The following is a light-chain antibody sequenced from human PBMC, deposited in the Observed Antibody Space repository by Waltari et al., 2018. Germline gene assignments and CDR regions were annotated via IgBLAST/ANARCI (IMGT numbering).Light chain of an antibody. CDR1: QDISIF. CDR2: AAS. V-gene: IGKV1-9*01. CDR3: QQLHSYPHT. J-gene: IGKJ2*01. Sequence: DIQLTQSPSFLSAVVEDRVTITCRASQDISIFLAWYQQTPGKAPKLLIFAASDLQSGVPLRFSGTGSGTEFTLTISSLRPEDFATYYCQQLHSYPHTFGQGTTLAIK.